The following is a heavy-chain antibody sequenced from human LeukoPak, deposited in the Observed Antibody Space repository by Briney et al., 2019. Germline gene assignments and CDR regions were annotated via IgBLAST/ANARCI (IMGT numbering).Heavy chain of an antibody. J-gene: IGHJ4*02. CDR3: AKVYSYGNYYFDY. Sequence: KPGGSLRLSCAASGFTFSNAWMNWVRQAPGKGLEWVGRIKSKTDGGTTDYAAPVKGRFTISRDDSKNTLYLQMNSLKTEDTAVYYCAKVYSYGNYYFDYWGQGTLVTVSS. CDR1: GFTFSNAW. CDR2: IKSKTDGGTT. D-gene: IGHD5-18*01. V-gene: IGHV3-15*07.